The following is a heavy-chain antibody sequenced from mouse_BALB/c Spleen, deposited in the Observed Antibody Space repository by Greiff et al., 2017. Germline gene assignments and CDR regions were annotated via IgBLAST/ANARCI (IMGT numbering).Heavy chain of an antibody. D-gene: IGHD2-14*01. CDR1: GYTFTSYW. V-gene: IGHV1-54*03. CDR2: INPGSGGT. J-gene: IGHJ4*01. Sequence: QVQLQQPGAELVRPGASVKLSCKASGYTFTSYWMNWVKQRPGQGLEWIGVINPGSGGTNYNEKFKGKATLTADKSSSTAYMQLSSLTSDDSAVYFCARSEGTYYRYDNAMDYWGQGTSVTVSS. CDR3: ARSEGTYYRYDNAMDY.